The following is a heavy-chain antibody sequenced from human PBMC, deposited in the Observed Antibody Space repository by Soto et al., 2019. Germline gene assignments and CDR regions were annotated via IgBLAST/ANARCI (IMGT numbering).Heavy chain of an antibody. CDR3: ATWHEREHAYDV. V-gene: IGHV3-53*01. CDR2: LYDLDGS. Sequence: DVQLVESGGGLIQPGESLRLSCAAFGFTISGKKYVAWLRQAPGKGLEGVSALYDLDGSFYAASVKGRFTTSSDSSKTTVYLQMNDLRPDDTAVYYCATWHEREHAYDVWGQGTTVTVSS. D-gene: IGHD1-1*01. CDR1: GFTISGKKY. J-gene: IGHJ3*01.